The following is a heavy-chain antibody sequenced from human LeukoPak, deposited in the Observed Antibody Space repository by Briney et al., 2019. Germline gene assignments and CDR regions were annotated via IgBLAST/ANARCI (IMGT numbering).Heavy chain of an antibody. CDR1: GFTFSSYG. CDR3: ATLISGRYWNFFEY. CDR2: SSFDGDTA. J-gene: IGHJ4*02. D-gene: IGHD1-26*01. Sequence: GGSLRLSCAASGFTFSSYGIHWVRQAPGMGLEWVGDSSFDGDTAYNADSVKGRFTISRDNSEKTLYLQMNSLRVEDTATYYCATLISGRYWNFFEYWGQGALVTVSS. V-gene: IGHV3-30*05.